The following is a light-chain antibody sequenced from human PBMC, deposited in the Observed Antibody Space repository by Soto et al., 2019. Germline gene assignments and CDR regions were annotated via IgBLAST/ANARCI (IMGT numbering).Light chain of an antibody. V-gene: IGLV2-14*03. CDR2: DVS. CDR3: NSYTSSSTLV. Sequence: ALTQPASVSGSPGQSITISCTGTSSDVGGYNYVSWYQQHPGKAPKLLIFDVSNRPSGVSNRFSGSKSGNTASLTISGLQAEDEADYFCNSYTSSSTLVFGGGTKLTVL. J-gene: IGLJ2*01. CDR1: SSDVGGYNY.